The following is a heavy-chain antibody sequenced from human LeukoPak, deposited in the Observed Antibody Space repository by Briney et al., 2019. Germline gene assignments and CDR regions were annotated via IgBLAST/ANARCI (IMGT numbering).Heavy chain of an antibody. D-gene: IGHD3-3*01. CDR1: GYTFTSYG. CDR3: ARDVTIFGVVDYYYYYYMDV. J-gene: IGHJ6*03. CDR2: ISAYNGNT. Sequence: ASVKVSCKASGYTFTSYGISWVRQAPGQGLEWMGWISAYNGNTNYAQKLQGRVTMTTDTSTSTAYMELRSLRSDDTAVYYCARDVTIFGVVDYYYYYYMDVWGKGTTVTVSS. V-gene: IGHV1-18*01.